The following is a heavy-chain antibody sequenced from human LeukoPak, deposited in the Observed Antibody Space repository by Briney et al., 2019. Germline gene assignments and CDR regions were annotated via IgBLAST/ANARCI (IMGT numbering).Heavy chain of an antibody. V-gene: IGHV7-4-1*02. J-gene: IGHJ6*03. CDR1: GYTFTTYA. CDR2: INTNTGNP. D-gene: IGHD3-22*01. Sequence: ASVKVSCKASGYTFTTYAMNWVRQAPGQGLEWMGWINTNTGNPTYAQGFTGRFVSSLDTSVSTAYLQISRLKAEDTAVYYCARGSVVVAGAYYYMDVWGKGTTVTVSS. CDR3: ARGSVVVAGAYYYMDV.